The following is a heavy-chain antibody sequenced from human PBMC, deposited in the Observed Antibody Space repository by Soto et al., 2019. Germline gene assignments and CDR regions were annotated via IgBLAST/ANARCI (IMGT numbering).Heavy chain of an antibody. J-gene: IGHJ4*02. CDR3: ARIAAAGTYFDF. V-gene: IGHV4-4*02. Sequence: QVQLQESGPGLVKPSGTLSLPCAVSGGSISSSNWWSWVRQPPGKGLEWIGEIYHSGSTSYNPSRKSRVPLAVDTSQNQFSLRLSSVTAADTAVYYCARIAAAGTYFDFWGQGTLVTVSS. D-gene: IGHD6-13*01. CDR2: IYHSGST. CDR1: GGSISSSNW.